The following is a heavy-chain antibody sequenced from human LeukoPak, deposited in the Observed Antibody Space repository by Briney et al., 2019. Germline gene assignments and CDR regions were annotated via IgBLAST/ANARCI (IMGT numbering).Heavy chain of an antibody. CDR2: IRYDGSNK. CDR1: GFTFSDYS. J-gene: IGHJ5*02. CDR3: AKAAIVGATRSDWFDP. D-gene: IGHD1-26*01. Sequence: GGSLRLSCAASGFTFSDYSMSWVRQAPGKGLEWVAFIRYDGSNKYYADSVKGRFTISRDNSKNTLYLQMNSLRAEDTAVYYCAKAAIVGATRSDWFDPWGQGTLVTVSS. V-gene: IGHV3-30*02.